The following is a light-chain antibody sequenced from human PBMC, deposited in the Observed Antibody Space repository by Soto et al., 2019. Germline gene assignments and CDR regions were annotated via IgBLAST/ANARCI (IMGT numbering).Light chain of an antibody. Sequence: AIQMTQSPSSLSASVGDRVTITCRASQGTRNDLGWYQQKPGKAPKVLIHAASSLQSGVPSRFSGSGSGTDFTLTITCLQPEDYGTYYGLQDYNYPLTFGGGTKVEIK. CDR1: QGTRND. J-gene: IGKJ4*01. CDR3: LQDYNYPLT. CDR2: AAS. V-gene: IGKV1-6*01.